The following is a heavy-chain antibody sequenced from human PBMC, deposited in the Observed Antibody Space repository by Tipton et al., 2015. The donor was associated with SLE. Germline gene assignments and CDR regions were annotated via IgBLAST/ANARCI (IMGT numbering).Heavy chain of an antibody. Sequence: TLSLTCTVSGDSISSYYWSWIRQPPGKGLEWIGSIYYSGSTNYSPSLKSRVTISVDTSKNQFSLKVSSVTAADTAVYYCARQFIQYLADPFDNWGQGTLVTVSS. CDR2: IYYSGST. CDR3: ARQFIQYLADPFDN. CDR1: GDSISSYY. V-gene: IGHV4-59*08. D-gene: IGHD4-11*01. J-gene: IGHJ4*02.